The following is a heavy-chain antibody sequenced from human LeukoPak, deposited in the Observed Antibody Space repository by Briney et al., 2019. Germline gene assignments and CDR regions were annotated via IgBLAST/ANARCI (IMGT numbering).Heavy chain of an antibody. CDR2: IYYTGST. CDR3: ARAGGWHFDY. V-gene: IGHV4-59*01. D-gene: IGHD6-19*01. Sequence: SETLSLTCTVSGGSINSYYWSWIRQPPGKGLEWIGYIYYTGSTSYNPSLESRVTISVDASNNHFSLKLSSVTAADTAIYYCARAGGWHFDYWGQGTLVTVSS. CDR1: GGSINSYY. J-gene: IGHJ4*02.